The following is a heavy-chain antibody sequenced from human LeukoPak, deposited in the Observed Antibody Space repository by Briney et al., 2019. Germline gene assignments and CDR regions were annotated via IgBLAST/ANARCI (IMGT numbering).Heavy chain of an antibody. CDR2: IYPGDCDT. D-gene: IGHD3-3*01. CDR1: GYSFTYYW. J-gene: IGHJ4*02. V-gene: IGHV5-51*01. Sequence: GGALEISWEGSGYSFTYYWYGLGRPMPGEGLGWRVIIYPGDCDTRYSPSFEGQVTISADKSISTAYLQWSSLKASDTAMYYCARQRAGYDFWSGHYGNFDYWGQGTLVTVSS. CDR3: ARQRAGYDFWSGHYGNFDY.